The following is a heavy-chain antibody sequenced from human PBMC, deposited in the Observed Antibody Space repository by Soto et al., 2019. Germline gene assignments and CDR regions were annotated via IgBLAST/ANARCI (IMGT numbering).Heavy chain of an antibody. Sequence: GASVQVSCKASGYTFTSYGISWVRQAPGQGLEWMGWISAYNGNTNYAQKLQGRVTMTTDTSTSTAYMELRSLRSDDTAVYYCARDEYYYGSGSPSPGDWFDPWGQGPLVTVSS. J-gene: IGHJ5*02. D-gene: IGHD3-10*01. CDR3: ARDEYYYGSGSPSPGDWFDP. CDR1: GYTFTSYG. V-gene: IGHV1-18*01. CDR2: ISAYNGNT.